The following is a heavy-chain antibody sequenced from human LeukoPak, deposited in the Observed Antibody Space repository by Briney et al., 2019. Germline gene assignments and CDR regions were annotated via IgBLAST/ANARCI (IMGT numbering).Heavy chain of an antibody. V-gene: IGHV4-59*01. CDR1: GGSISNYY. Sequence: SETLSLTCTVSGGSISNYYWSWIRQPPGKGLEWIGYIYHSGSTNYNPSLKSRVTISVDTSKNQFSLRLSSVSAADTAVYYCARDGYSGNDGVWGQGTLVTVSS. J-gene: IGHJ4*02. CDR2: IYHSGST. CDR3: ARDGYSGNDGV. D-gene: IGHD5-12*01.